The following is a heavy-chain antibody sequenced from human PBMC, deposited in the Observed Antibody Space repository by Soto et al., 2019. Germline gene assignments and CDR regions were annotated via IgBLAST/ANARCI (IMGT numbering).Heavy chain of an antibody. V-gene: IGHV3-30-3*01. CDR2: ISYDGSNK. J-gene: IGHJ4*02. Sequence: GGSLRLSCAASGFTFSSYAMHWVRQAPGKGLEWVAVISYDGSNKYYADSVKGRFTISRDNSKNTLYLQMNSLRAEDTAVYYCARDGLPWELNTFDYWGQGTLVTVSS. CDR1: GFTFSSYA. D-gene: IGHD1-26*01. CDR3: ARDGLPWELNTFDY.